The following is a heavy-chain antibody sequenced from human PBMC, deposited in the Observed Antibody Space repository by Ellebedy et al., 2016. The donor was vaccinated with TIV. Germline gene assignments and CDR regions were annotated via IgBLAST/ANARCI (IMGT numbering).Heavy chain of an antibody. CDR1: GYTLTALS. CDR2: FDPEDGET. V-gene: IGHV1-24*01. D-gene: IGHD6-19*01. Sequence: AASVKVSCKVSGYTLTALSMHWVRQAPGKGLEWMGGFDPEDGETIYAQKFQGRVTMTEDTSTDTAYMELSSLRSEDTAVYYCATALWVAGSGWKGEYYFDYWGQGTLVTVSS. J-gene: IGHJ4*02. CDR3: ATALWVAGSGWKGEYYFDY.